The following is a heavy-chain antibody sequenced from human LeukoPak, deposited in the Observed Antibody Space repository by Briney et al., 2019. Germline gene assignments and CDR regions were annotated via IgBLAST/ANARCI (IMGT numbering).Heavy chain of an antibody. CDR2: ISGSGGST. V-gene: IGHV3-23*01. J-gene: IGHJ4*02. D-gene: IGHD5-24*01. CDR1: GFTFSSYG. CDR3: AKGNGYIKTYYFDY. Sequence: PGGSLRLSCAASGFTFSSYGMSWVRQAPGKGLEWVSAISGSGGSTYYADSVKGRFTISRDNSKNTLYLQMNSLRAEDTAVYYCAKGNGYIKTYYFDYWGQGTLVTVSS.